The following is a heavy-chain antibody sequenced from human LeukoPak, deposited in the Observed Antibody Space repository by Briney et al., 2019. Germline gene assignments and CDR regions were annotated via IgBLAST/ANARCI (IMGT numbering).Heavy chain of an antibody. D-gene: IGHD6-19*01. V-gene: IGHV1-8*01. CDR3: TRGSSGRRDN. J-gene: IGHJ4*02. Sequence: SSVKFSFKSSVYTFTSCDIDWVGQATGQGVEGMGWINPNSGNTGYGQIFKGRITMTRDISIGTAYMELSNLKSEDTDIYYCTRGSSGRRDNWGQGTLVTVSA. CDR2: INPNSGNT. CDR1: VYTFTSCD.